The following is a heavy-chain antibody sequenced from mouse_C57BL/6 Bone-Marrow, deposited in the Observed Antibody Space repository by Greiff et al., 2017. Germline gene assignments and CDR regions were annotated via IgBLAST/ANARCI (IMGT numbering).Heavy chain of an antibody. CDR2: IDPENGDT. J-gene: IGHJ2*01. V-gene: IGHV14-4*01. Sequence: VQLKQSGAELVRPGASVKLSCTASGFNIKDDYMHWVKQRPEQGLEWIGWIDPENGDTEYASKFQGKATITADTSSNTAYLQLSSLTSEDTAVYYCTTEFFDDWGQGTTLTVSS. CDR1: GFNIKDDY. CDR3: TTEFFDD.